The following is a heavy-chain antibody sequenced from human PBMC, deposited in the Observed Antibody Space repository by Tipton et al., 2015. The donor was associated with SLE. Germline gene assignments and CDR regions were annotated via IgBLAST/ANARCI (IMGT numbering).Heavy chain of an antibody. D-gene: IGHD2-8*02. V-gene: IGHV3-NL1*01. Sequence: SLRLSCAATGFTFSTYGMHWARQTPGKGLEWVSAIYNGGGTDYADSVKGRFTISGDSSKDTLYLQMNSLRVEDTAVYYCAKDWGTGDVYYFQHWGQGTLVTVSS. CDR3: AKDWGTGDVYYFQH. CDR1: GFTFSTYG. J-gene: IGHJ1*01. CDR2: IYNGGGT.